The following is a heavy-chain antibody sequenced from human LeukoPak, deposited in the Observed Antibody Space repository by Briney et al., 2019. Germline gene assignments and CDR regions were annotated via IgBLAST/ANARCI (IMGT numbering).Heavy chain of an antibody. CDR3: ARAPPYDILTEGTIDY. CDR1: GFTFSSYS. Sequence: PGGSLRLSCAASGFTFSSYSMNWVRQAPGKGLEWVSYISSSSSTIYYADSVKGRFTISRDNAKNSLYLQMNSLRAEDTAVYYCARAPPYDILTEGTIDYWGQGTLVTVSS. V-gene: IGHV3-48*01. CDR2: ISSSSSTI. D-gene: IGHD3-9*01. J-gene: IGHJ4*02.